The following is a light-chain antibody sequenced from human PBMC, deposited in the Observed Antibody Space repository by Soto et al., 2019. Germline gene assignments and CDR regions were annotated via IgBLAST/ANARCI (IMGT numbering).Light chain of an antibody. CDR2: AAS. J-gene: IGKJ5*01. CDR1: QSISSY. Sequence: DIQVTQSPSSLSASVGDRVTITCRASQSISSYLNWYQQKPGKAPKLLIYAASSLQSGVPSRFSGSGSGTDFTLIISSLQPEDFATYYCQQSYSTPDFGQGTRLEIK. V-gene: IGKV1-39*01. CDR3: QQSYSTPD.